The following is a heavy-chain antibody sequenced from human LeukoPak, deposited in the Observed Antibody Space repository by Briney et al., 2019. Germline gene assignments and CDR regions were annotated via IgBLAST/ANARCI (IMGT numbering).Heavy chain of an antibody. V-gene: IGHV3-9*01. CDR3: AKVRGRYGGNPGGLDY. CDR2: ISWNSGSI. J-gene: IGHJ4*02. D-gene: IGHD4-23*01. Sequence: PGGSLRLSCAASGFTFDDYAMHWVRQAPGKGLEWVSGISWNSGSIGYADSVKGRFTISRDNAKNSLYLQMNSLRAEDTALYYCAKVRGRYGGNPGGLDYWGQGTLVTVSS. CDR1: GFTFDDYA.